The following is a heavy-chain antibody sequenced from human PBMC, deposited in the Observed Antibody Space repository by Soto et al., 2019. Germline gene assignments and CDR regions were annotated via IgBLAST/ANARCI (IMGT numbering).Heavy chain of an antibody. CDR2: ISAYNGNT. D-gene: IGHD2-15*01. CDR3: ARDTRDQLLLNNWFDP. Sequence: QVQLVQSGAEVKKPGASVKVSCKASGYTFTNYGISWVRQAPGQGLEWMGWISAYNGNTKYAQKLQGRVTMTTDTSTSTAYRELRSLRSDDTAVYYCARDTRDQLLLNNWFDPWGQGTLVTVSS. J-gene: IGHJ5*02. V-gene: IGHV1-18*01. CDR1: GYTFTNYG.